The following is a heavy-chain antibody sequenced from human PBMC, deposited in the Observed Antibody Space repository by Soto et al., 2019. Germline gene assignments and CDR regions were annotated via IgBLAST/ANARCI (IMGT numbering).Heavy chain of an antibody. Sequence: PGESLKISCKASGYSFTTYWIGWVRQMPGKGLEWMGIIYPGDSDTRFSRSFQGQVTISVDKSIHTAYLQWSSLKASDSAMYYCARQDYQFDSYPFGYWGQGTLVTVYS. CDR1: GYSFTTYW. D-gene: IGHD3-16*02. CDR2: IYPGDSDT. V-gene: IGHV5-51*01. J-gene: IGHJ4*02. CDR3: ARQDYQFDSYPFGY.